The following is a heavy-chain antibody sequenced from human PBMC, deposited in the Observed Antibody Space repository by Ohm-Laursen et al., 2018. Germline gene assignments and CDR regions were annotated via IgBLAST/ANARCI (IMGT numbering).Heavy chain of an antibody. Sequence: SDTLSLTCAVYGGSFSGYYWSWIRQPPGKGLEWIGEINHSGSTNYNPSLKRRVTISVDTSKNQFPLKLSSVTAADTAVYYCAGNFSSNCFDPWGQGTLVTVSS. V-gene: IGHV4-34*01. CDR1: GGSFSGYY. D-gene: IGHD4-23*01. CDR3: AGNFSSNCFDP. J-gene: IGHJ5*02. CDR2: INHSGST.